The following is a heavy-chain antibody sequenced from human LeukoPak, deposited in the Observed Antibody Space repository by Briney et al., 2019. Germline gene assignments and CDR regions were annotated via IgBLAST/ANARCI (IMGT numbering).Heavy chain of an antibody. CDR2: ISSSGSTI. CDR1: GFTFSDYY. Sequence: GGSLRLSCAASGFTFSDYYMSWIRQAPGKGLEWVSYISSSGSTIYYADSVKGRFTISRDNAKNSLYLQMNSLRAEDTAVYYCARDPAGAAYSVSFDYWGQGTLSPSPQ. CDR3: ARDPAGAAYSVSFDY. D-gene: IGHD5-18*01. J-gene: IGHJ4*02. V-gene: IGHV3-11*01.